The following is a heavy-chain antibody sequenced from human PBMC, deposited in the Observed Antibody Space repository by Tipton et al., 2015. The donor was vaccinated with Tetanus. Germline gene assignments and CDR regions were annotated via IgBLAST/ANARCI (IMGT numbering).Heavy chain of an antibody. CDR1: GFIFSSYG. J-gene: IGHJ4*02. CDR2: SWYDGTDQ. Sequence: SLRLSCAASGFIFSSYGIHWVRQAPGKGLEWAAVSWYDGTDQYYADSVKGRFTLSRENSKNTLYLQMDSLRAEDTALYYCAREADCSGGSRFSGDFDNWGQGTQVTVSS. V-gene: IGHV3-33*01. D-gene: IGHD2-15*01. CDR3: AREADCSGGSRFSGDFDN.